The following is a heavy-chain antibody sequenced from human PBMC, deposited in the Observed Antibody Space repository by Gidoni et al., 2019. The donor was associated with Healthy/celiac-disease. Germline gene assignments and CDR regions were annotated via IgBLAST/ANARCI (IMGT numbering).Heavy chain of an antibody. V-gene: IGHV4-39*01. CDR2: IYYSGRT. Sequence: QLQLQESGPGLVKPSETLSLTCTVSGGSISSSSYYWGWIRQPPGKGLEWIGSIYYSGRTYYNPSLQSRVTISVDTSKNLFSLQLSSVTAADTAVYYCARQYCSSTSCYDGYYYGMDVWGQGTTVTVSS. CDR3: ARQYCSSTSCYDGYYYGMDV. J-gene: IGHJ6*02. D-gene: IGHD2-2*01. CDR1: GGSISSSSYY.